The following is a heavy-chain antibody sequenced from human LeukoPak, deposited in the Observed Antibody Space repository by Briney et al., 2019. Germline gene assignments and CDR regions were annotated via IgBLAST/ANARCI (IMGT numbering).Heavy chain of an antibody. J-gene: IGHJ5*02. D-gene: IGHD2-2*01. CDR2: IIPIFGTA. Sequence: ASVRVSCKASGGTFSSYAISWVRQAPGQGLEWMGGIIPIFGTANYAQKSQGRVTITADESTSTAYMELSSLRSEDTAVYYCARQVPAAIPNNWFDPWGQGTLVTVSS. CDR1: GGTFSSYA. V-gene: IGHV1-69*13. CDR3: ARQVPAAIPNNWFDP.